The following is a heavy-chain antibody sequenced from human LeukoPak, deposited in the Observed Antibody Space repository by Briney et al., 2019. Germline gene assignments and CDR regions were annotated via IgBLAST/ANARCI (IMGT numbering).Heavy chain of an antibody. J-gene: IGHJ4*02. CDR3: ARSCSGSYQVLDY. V-gene: IGHV6-1*01. CDR2: TYYRSKWFN. D-gene: IGHD1-26*01. Sequence: SQTLSLTCAISGDSVSSNSATWNWIRQSPSRGLEWLGRTYYRSKWFNDYAVSVKSRITINADTSKNQLSLQLNSVTPEDTAVFYCARSCSGSYQVLDYWGQGTLVTVSS. CDR1: GDSVSSNSAT.